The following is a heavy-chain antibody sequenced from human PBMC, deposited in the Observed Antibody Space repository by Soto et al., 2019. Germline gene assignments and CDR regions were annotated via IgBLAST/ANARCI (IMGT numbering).Heavy chain of an antibody. CDR3: AKGEYYYGSGSHYYGMDV. Sequence: QVQLVESGGGVVQSGMSLRLSCAASGFTFSSYGMHWVRQAPGTGLEWVEVISYDGSNIYYADSVKGRFTISRDSYKNTLYLEMNSLRPEDTAVYYCAKGEYYYGSGSHYYGMDVWGQGTTVTVSS. CDR1: GFTFSSYG. CDR2: ISYDGSNI. D-gene: IGHD3-10*01. J-gene: IGHJ6*02. V-gene: IGHV3-30*18.